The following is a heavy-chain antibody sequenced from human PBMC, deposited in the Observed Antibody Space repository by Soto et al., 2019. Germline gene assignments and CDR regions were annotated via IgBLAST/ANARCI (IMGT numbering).Heavy chain of an antibody. Sequence: ASVKVSCKASGYTFTAYYIHWLRQAPGQGLEWLGWINPDTGGTDYAQKFQGWVTITKDTSKNQVVLRMTNMDPVDTATYYCAHRRQQLGPYYYFDYWGQGALVTVSS. D-gene: IGHD6-13*01. CDR1: GYTFTAYY. CDR3: AHRRQQLGPYYYFDY. V-gene: IGHV1-2*04. CDR2: INPDTGGT. J-gene: IGHJ4*02.